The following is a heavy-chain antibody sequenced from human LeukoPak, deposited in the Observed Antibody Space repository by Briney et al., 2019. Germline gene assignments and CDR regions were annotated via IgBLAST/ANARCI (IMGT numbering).Heavy chain of an antibody. CDR3: ARSLLLWFGEGAFDI. CDR1: NYSINTGFY. J-gene: IGHJ3*02. CDR2: VYHSGST. V-gene: IGHV4-38-2*01. D-gene: IGHD3-10*01. Sequence: PSETLSLTCLVSNYSINTGFYWGWIRQSPGKGLEWIGSVYHSGSTYSNPSLTSRVTLSIDASKNEFYLRLTSVTAADTAVYYCARSLLLWFGEGAFDIWGQGTMVTVSS.